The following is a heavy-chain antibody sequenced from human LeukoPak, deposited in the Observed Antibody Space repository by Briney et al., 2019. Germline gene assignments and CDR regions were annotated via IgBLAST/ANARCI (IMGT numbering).Heavy chain of an antibody. CDR3: ARFGYSYTYIDY. CDR2: IYPGDSDT. D-gene: IGHD5-18*01. J-gene: IGHJ4*02. V-gene: IGHV5-51*01. CDR1: GYQFTTYW. Sequence: GESLKISCKVSGYQFTTYWIGWVRQMPGKGLEWMGFIYPGDSDTTYSPSFQGQVTISADKSISTAYLQWSNLKASDTAIYYCARFGYSYTYIDYWGQGTLVTVSS.